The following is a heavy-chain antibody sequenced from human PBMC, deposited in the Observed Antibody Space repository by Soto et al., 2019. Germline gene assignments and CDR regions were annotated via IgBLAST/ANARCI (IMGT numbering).Heavy chain of an antibody. V-gene: IGHV3-23*01. Sequence: HPGESLRLSCAASGFTFSSYAMSWVLQAPGKGLEWVSAISGSGGSTYYADSVKGRFTISRDNSKNTLYLQMNSLRAEDTDVYYCAKDNLIVVVYYFDYWGQGTLVTVSS. J-gene: IGHJ4*02. CDR1: GFTFSSYA. CDR3: AKDNLIVVVYYFDY. CDR2: ISGSGGST. D-gene: IGHD3-22*01.